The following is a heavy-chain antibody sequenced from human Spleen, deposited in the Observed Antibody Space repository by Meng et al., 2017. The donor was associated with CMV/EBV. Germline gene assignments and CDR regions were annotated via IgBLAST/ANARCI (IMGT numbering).Heavy chain of an antibody. CDR1: GFTFSRSA. J-gene: IGHJ4*02. CDR2: ISGSGGST. CDR3: ANVGYSYGYVYYFDY. Sequence: GESLKISCAASGFTFSRSAMSWVRQAPGKGLEWVSAISGSGGSTYYADSVKGRFTISRDNSKNTLYLQMNNLRAEDTALYYCANVGYSYGYVYYFDYWGQGTLVTVSS. V-gene: IGHV3-23*01. D-gene: IGHD5-18*01.